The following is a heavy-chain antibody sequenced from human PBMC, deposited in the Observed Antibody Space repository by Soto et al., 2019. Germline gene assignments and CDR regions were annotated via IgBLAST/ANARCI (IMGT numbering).Heavy chain of an antibody. CDR3: ARGRVLRYFDWSPLGDY. Sequence: PGGSLRLSCAASGFTFSSYEMNWVRQAPGKGLEWVSYISSSGSTIYYADSVKGRFTISRDNAKNSLYLQMISLRAEDTAVYYCARGRVLRYFDWSPLGDYWGQGTLVTVSS. CDR2: ISSSGSTI. V-gene: IGHV3-48*03. J-gene: IGHJ4*02. D-gene: IGHD3-9*01. CDR1: GFTFSSYE.